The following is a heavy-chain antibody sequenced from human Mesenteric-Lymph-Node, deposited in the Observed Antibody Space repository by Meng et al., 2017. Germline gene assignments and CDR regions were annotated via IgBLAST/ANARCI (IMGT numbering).Heavy chain of an antibody. CDR1: GFTFSNAW. CDR3: TTEYYDYVWGSYRYTRAEYFQH. J-gene: IGHJ1*01. V-gene: IGHV3-15*01. CDR2: IKSKTDGGTT. Sequence: SLSLTCAASGFTFSNAWMSWVRQAPGKGLEWVGRIKSKTDGGTTDYAAPVKGRFTISRDDSKNTLYLQMNSLKTEDTAVYYCTTEYYDYVWGSYRYTRAEYFQHWGQGTLVTVSS. D-gene: IGHD3-16*02.